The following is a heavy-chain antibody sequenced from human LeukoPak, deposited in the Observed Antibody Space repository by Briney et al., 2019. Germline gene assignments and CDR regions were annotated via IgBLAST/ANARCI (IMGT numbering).Heavy chain of an antibody. D-gene: IGHD6-6*01. Sequence: SVKVSCKASGGTFSSSAISWVRQAPGQGLEWMGGSIPIFGTANYAQKFQGRVTITTDESTSTAYMELSSLRSEDTAVYYCASEKVPSIAARGTVGYYYYYMGVWGKGTTVTVSS. CDR1: GGTFSSSA. J-gene: IGHJ6*03. CDR3: ASEKVPSIAARGTVGYYYYYMGV. V-gene: IGHV1-69*05. CDR2: SIPIFGTA.